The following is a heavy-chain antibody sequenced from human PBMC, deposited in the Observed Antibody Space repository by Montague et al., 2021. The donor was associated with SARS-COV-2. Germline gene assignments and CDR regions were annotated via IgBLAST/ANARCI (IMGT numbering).Heavy chain of an antibody. J-gene: IGHJ3*02. V-gene: IGHV4-38-2*02. Sequence: SDTLSLTCTVSGFSIGSGDYWGWIRQPPGKGLECIVIIYYSGTTYYNPSLQSRLTMSIDTSTNQFSLRLTSVTAADTAVFFCVGEKAGGLRNVFDIWGQGTTVTVSS. CDR1: GFSIGSGDY. CDR2: IYYSGTT. CDR3: VGEKAGGLRNVFDI.